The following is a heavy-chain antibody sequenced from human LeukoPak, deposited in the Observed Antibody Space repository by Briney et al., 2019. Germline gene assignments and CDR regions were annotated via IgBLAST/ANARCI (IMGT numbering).Heavy chain of an antibody. CDR3: ARGPMVRGVSPIWFDP. CDR2: INPNSGGT. CDR1: GYTFTGYH. J-gene: IGHJ5*02. V-gene: IGHV1-2*02. Sequence: ASVKVSCKASGYTFTGYHMHWVRQAPGQGLEWMGWINPNSGGTNYAQKFQGRVTMTRDTSISTAYMELSRLRSDDTAVYYCARGPMVRGVSPIWFDPWGQGTLVTVSS. D-gene: IGHD3-10*01.